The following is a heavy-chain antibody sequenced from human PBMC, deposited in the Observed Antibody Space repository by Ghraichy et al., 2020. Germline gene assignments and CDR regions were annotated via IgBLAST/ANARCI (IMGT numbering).Heavy chain of an antibody. CDR2: ISYDGSNK. V-gene: IGHV3-30*18. CDR1: GFTFSSYG. J-gene: IGHJ6*02. CDR3: AKESYQGGMDV. Sequence: GSLRLSCAASGFTFSSYGMHWVRQAPGKGLEWVAVISYDGSNKYYADSVKGRFTISRDNSKNTLYLQMNSLRAEDTAVYYCAKESYQGGMDVWGQGTTVTVSS. D-gene: IGHD2-2*01.